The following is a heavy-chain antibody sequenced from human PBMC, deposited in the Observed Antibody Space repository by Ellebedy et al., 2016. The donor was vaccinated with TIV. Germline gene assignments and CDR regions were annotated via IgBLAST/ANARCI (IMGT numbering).Heavy chain of an antibody. J-gene: IGHJ4*02. CDR2: TSYDGSSK. D-gene: IGHD2-2*01. V-gene: IGHV3-30-3*01. Sequence: PGGSLRLSCAASGFTFSSYAMHWVRQAPGKGLEWVAVTSYDGSSKYYADSVQGRFTISRDNSKNTLYLQMKILIPEDTALYYCARGTEQEKLLCSCDYWGQGILVTVSS. CDR1: GFTFSSYA. CDR3: ARGTEQEKLLCSCDY.